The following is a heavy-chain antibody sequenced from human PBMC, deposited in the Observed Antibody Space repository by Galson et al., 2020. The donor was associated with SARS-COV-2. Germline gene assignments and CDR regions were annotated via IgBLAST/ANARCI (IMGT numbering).Heavy chain of an antibody. J-gene: IGHJ4*02. CDR3: ARDLYYDILTGYFDY. V-gene: IGHV3-21*01. D-gene: IGHD3-9*01. CDR2: ISSSSSYI. Sequence: GESLKISCAASGFTFSSYSMNWVRQAPGKGLEWVSSISSSSSYIYYADSVKGRFTISRDNAKNSLYLQMNSLRAEDTAVYYCARDLYYDILTGYFDYGGQGTLVTVSS. CDR1: GFTFSSYS.